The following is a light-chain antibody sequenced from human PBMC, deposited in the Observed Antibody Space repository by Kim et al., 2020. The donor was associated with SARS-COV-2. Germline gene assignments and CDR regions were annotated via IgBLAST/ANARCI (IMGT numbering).Light chain of an antibody. CDR1: QSINDN. Sequence: VSPGEGVTLSCRASQSINDNLAWYQQKPGQAPRLLIYGASTRATGVPDRFSGSGSGTDFTLTISGLQSEDLAVYYCQQYSNWPPYTFGLGTKLEI. CDR2: GAS. CDR3: QQYSNWPPYT. V-gene: IGKV3-15*01. J-gene: IGKJ2*01.